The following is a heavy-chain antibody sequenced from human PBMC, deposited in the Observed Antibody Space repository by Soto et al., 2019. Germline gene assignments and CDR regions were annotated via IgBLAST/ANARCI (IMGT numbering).Heavy chain of an antibody. CDR2: ISAYNGNT. CDR1: GYTFTSYG. V-gene: IGHV1-18*01. D-gene: IGHD2-21*02. J-gene: IGHJ5*02. CDR3: ARDKGAYCGGDCYSTWFDP. Sequence: QVQLVQSGAELKKPGASVKFSCKASGYTFTSYGISWVRQSPGQGLEWMGWISAYNGNTNYAQKLQGRVTMTTDTSTSTAYMELRSLRSDDTAVYYCARDKGAYCGGDCYSTWFDPWGQGTLVTVSS.